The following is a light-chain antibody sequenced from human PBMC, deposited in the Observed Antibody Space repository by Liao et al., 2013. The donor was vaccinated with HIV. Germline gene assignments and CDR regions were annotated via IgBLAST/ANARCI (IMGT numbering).Light chain of an antibody. V-gene: IGLV3-25*03. CDR1: ALPKQY. CDR2: KDK. CDR3: QVWDSNSDHPYV. J-gene: IGLJ1*01. Sequence: SYELTQPPSVSVSPGQTARITCSGDALPKQYAYWYQQKPGQAPVLVIYKDKERASGIPERFSGSSSGTTVTLTISGVQAEDEADYYCQVWDSNSDHPYVFGSGTKVTVL.